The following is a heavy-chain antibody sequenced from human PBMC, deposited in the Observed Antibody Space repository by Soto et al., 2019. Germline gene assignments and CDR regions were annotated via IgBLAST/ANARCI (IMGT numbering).Heavy chain of an antibody. Sequence: SETLSLTCTVSGGSISDHYWSWIRQPPGKGLEWIGYIFYTGYTTYNPSLKSRATISLDTSISTAYMELSSLTPEDTALYYCATGGGWSELGFDPWGQGTLVTVSS. D-gene: IGHD6-19*01. CDR1: GGSISDHY. CDR2: IFYTGYT. CDR3: ATGGGWSELGFDP. V-gene: IGHV4-59*11. J-gene: IGHJ5*02.